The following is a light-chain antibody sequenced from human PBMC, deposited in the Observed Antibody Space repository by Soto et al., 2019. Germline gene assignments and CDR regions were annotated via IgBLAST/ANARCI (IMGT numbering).Light chain of an antibody. CDR2: DVS. J-gene: IGLJ3*02. CDR1: SSHVGGYNY. CDR3: CSYAGNSLWV. V-gene: IGLV2-11*01. Sequence: QSALTQPRSVSGSPGQSVTISCTGTSSHVGGYNYVSWYQQHPGKAPKLMIYDVSKWPSGVPDRFSGSKSGNTASLTISGLQAEDEADYYCCSYAGNSLWVFGGGTKVTVL.